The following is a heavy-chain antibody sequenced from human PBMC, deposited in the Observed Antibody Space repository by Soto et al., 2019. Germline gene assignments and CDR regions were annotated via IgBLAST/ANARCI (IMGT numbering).Heavy chain of an antibody. CDR1: GYTFTHHG. CDR2: ISAFTDFT. CDR3: XXXXXXLTQNMDGIF. D-gene: IGHD6-19*01. Sequence: VQLVQSGAEVKKPGASVKVSCQTSGYTFTHHGISWVRQAPGQGLEWVGWISAFTDFTDYAQKFQGRVTLTTDKPTSTAYMELRSLTXXXXXXXXXXXXXXXLTQNMDGIFWGQGTLVTVSS. V-gene: IGHV1-18*01. J-gene: IGHJ4*02.